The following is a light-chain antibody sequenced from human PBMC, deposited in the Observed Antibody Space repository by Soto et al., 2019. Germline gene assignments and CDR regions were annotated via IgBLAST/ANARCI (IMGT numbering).Light chain of an antibody. CDR2: DAS. V-gene: IGKV3-15*01. CDR1: HSVTTH. Sequence: PDTLSLSPGERATLSCWASHSVTTHLAWYQQKPGQTPRLLIYDASTRATGIPARFSGSGSGTEFTLTISRLKSEDFALYDCQQSDYWPWTFCQGTKVDIK. J-gene: IGKJ1*01. CDR3: QQSDYWPWT.